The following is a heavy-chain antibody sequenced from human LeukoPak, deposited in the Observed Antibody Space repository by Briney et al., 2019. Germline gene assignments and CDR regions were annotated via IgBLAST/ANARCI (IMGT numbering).Heavy chain of an antibody. CDR1: GYSISSGYY. J-gene: IGHJ3*01. Sequence: PSETLSLTCAVSGYSISSGYYWGWIRQPPGKGLEGIGSIYHSGSTYYNPSLKSRVTISVDTSKNQFSLKLSSVTAADTAVYYCAREEGYDILTGYFSFWGQGTMVTVSS. CDR2: IYHSGST. V-gene: IGHV4-38-2*02. D-gene: IGHD3-9*01. CDR3: AREEGYDILTGYFSF.